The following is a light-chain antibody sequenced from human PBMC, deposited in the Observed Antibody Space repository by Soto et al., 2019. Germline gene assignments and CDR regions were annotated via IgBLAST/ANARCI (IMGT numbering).Light chain of an antibody. CDR1: SSDVGLYNY. CDR2: DVS. CDR3: QSYDSSLGGFWV. Sequence: QSALTQPASVSGSPGQSITISCTGTSSDVGLYNYVSWYQQHPGKAPKLMIYDVSDRPSGVSNRFSGSKSGNTASLTISGLQAEDEGDYYCQSYDSSLGGFWVFGGGTKLTVL. J-gene: IGLJ3*02. V-gene: IGLV2-14*01.